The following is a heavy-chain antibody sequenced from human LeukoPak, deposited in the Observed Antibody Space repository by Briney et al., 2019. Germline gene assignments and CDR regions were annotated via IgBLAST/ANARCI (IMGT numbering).Heavy chain of an antibody. CDR1: GGSFSGYY. J-gene: IGHJ5*02. CDR2: INHSGST. V-gene: IGHV4-34*01. Sequence: SETLSLTCAVYGGSFSGYYWSWIRQPPGKGLEWIGEINHSGSTNYNPSLRSRVTISVDTSKNQFSLKLSSVTAADTAVYYCASITIFGVVPTTTWFDPWGQGTLVTVSS. CDR3: ASITIFGVVPTTTWFDP. D-gene: IGHD3-3*01.